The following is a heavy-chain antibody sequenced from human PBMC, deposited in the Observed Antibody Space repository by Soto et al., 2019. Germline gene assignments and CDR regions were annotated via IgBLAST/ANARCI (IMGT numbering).Heavy chain of an antibody. CDR1: GGTFSSYS. CDR2: VIPIFGKP. V-gene: IGHV1-69*06. Sequence: QVRLVQSGAEVKKSGSPVKVSCTASGGTFSSYSINWVRQAPGQGLEWMGGVIPIFGKPTYAQKFQGRLAITADKSTSTAYMELTSLRYDDTAVYYCARERSYYYAMDVWGQGTTVTVSS. J-gene: IGHJ6*02. CDR3: ARERSYYYAMDV.